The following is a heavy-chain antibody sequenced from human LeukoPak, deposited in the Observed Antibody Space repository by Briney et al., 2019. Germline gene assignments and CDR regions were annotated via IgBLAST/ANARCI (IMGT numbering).Heavy chain of an antibody. V-gene: IGHV4-4*02. CDR3: ARGGSKYYYDSSGYPPVAFDI. CDR2: IYHSGST. J-gene: IGHJ3*02. CDR1: GGSISSSNW. D-gene: IGHD3-22*01. Sequence: SGTLSLTCAVSGGSISSSNWWSWVRQPPGKGLEWIGEIYHSGSTNYNPSLKSRVTISVDKSKNQFSLKLSSVTAADTAVYYCARGGSKYYYDSSGYPPVAFDIWGQGTMVTVSS.